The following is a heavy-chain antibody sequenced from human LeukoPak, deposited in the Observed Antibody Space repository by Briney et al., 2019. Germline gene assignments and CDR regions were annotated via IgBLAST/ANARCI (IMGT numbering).Heavy chain of an antibody. CDR1: GFTFSSYS. CDR2: ISGDGVTT. CDR3: ARESGKFDY. V-gene: IGHV3-43*02. J-gene: IGHJ4*02. Sequence: SGGSLRLSCAASGFTFSSYSMNWVRQAPGKGLEWVSLISGDGVTTFYADSVKGRFSISRDNSKNSLSLEMNSLRTEDTAMYYCARESGKFDYWGQGTLVAVSS.